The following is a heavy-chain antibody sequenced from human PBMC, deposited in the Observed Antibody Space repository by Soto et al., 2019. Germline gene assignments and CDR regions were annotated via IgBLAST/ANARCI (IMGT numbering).Heavy chain of an antibody. J-gene: IGHJ3*02. V-gene: IGHV3-23*01. Sequence: EVQLLESGGGLVQPGGSLRLSCAASGFTFSSYAMSWVRQAPGKGLEWVSAISGSGGSTYYADSVKGRFTISRDNSKNTLYLQMNSLRAEDTAVYYCARDILSYSSGLDAFDIWGQGTMVTVSS. CDR2: ISGSGGST. CDR1: GFTFSSYA. D-gene: IGHD6-19*01. CDR3: ARDILSYSSGLDAFDI.